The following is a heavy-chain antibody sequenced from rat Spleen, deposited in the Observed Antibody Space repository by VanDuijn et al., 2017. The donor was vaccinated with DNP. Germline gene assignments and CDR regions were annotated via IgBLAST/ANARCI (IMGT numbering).Heavy chain of an antibody. CDR2: ISYDGTDT. J-gene: IGHJ2*01. D-gene: IGHD1-11*01. CDR3: TTDFERGY. CDR1: GFTFSYYG. V-gene: IGHV5-20*01. Sequence: EVQLVESGGGLVQPGRSLKLSCAASGFTFSYYGMAWVRQAPKKGLEWVATISYDGTDTHYRDSVKGRFTISRDNAKSILYLQMDSLRSEDTATYYCTTDFERGYWGQGVMVTVSS.